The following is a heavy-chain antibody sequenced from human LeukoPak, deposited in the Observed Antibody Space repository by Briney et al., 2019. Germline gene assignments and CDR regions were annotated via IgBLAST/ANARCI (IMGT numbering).Heavy chain of an antibody. CDR3: ARDQLGALDY. V-gene: IGHV3-7*01. Sequence: GGSLRLSCAASGFTFSTYWMAWVRQAPGKGPEWVANIKQDATEKYYVESVKGRFTISRDNAKNLLYLQMNSLRAEDTAVYFCARDQLGALDYWGQGTLVTVSS. CDR1: GFTFSTYW. J-gene: IGHJ4*02. CDR2: IKQDATEK. D-gene: IGHD1-26*01.